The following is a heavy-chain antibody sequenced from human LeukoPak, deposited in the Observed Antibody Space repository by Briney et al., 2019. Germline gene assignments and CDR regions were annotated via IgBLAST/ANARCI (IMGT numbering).Heavy chain of an antibody. CDR2: TSSSGSIT. CDR1: GFTLSSHN. D-gene: IGHD3-10*01. J-gene: IGHJ3*02. CDR3: ARPGITAFDI. V-gene: IGHV3-48*01. Sequence: GGSLRLSCVASGFTLSSHNINWVRQAPGKGLEWVSHTSSSGSITYYGDSVKGRITISRDNAKNSVSLYMNSLRAEGSAVYYCARPGITAFDIWGQGTMVTVSS.